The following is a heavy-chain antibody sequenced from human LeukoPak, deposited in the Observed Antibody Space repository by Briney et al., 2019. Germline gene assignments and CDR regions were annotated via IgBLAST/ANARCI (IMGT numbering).Heavy chain of an antibody. J-gene: IGHJ5*02. D-gene: IGHD2-2*01. Sequence: SETLSLTCTVSGGSISSYYWSWIRQPPGKGLEWIGYIHYSGSTNYNPSLKSRVTISVDTSKNQFSLKLSSVTAADTAVYYCAAYQLLFGFDPWGQGTLVTVSS. V-gene: IGHV4-59*01. CDR1: GGSISSYY. CDR3: AAYQLLFGFDP. CDR2: IHYSGST.